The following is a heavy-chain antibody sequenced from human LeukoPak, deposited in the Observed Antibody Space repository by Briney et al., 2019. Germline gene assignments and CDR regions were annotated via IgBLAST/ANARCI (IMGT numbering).Heavy chain of an antibody. CDR1: GDSVSSNTAA. CDR2: TYYRSKWYN. J-gene: IGHJ5*02. V-gene: IGHV6-1*01. CDR3: ARGVSNTRGDWLDP. Sequence: SQTLSLTCAISGDSVSSNTAAWNWVRQSPSRGLEWLGRTYYRSKWYNDYALSLRGRITINPDTSTNQFSLRLNSVTPEDTAVYYCARGVSNTRGDWLDPWGQGALVTVSS. D-gene: IGHD6-6*01.